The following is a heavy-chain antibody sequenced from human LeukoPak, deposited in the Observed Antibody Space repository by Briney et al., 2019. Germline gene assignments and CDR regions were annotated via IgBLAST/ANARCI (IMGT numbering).Heavy chain of an antibody. D-gene: IGHD6-19*01. V-gene: IGHV3-7*01. CDR1: GFTFSKTW. J-gene: IGHJ3*02. CDR2: IMEDGSVQ. CDR3: ARGASVVAGSDNALDI. Sequence: GESLRLSCAASGFTFSKTWMSWVRQAPGKGLEWVACIMEDGSVQKYVDSVRGRFTISRDNARKSLYLQMNSLRAEDTAVYYCARGASVVAGSDNALDIWGQGTMVTVSS.